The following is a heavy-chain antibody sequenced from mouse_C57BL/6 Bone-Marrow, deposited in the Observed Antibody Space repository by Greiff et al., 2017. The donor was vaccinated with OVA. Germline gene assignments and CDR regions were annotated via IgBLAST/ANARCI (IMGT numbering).Heavy chain of an antibody. Sequence: QVQLQQSGADLVKPGASVKVSCKASGYTFTSYWMHWVKPRPGQGLEWIGRIHPSDSANNSIQKFKGKATLTVDKSSITAYIQLSSLTSEDSAVYYCAIQIYYDFDYGGQGTTLTVSS. V-gene: IGHV1-74*01. D-gene: IGHD2-1*01. J-gene: IGHJ2*01. CDR3: AIQIYYDFDY. CDR1: GYTFTSYW. CDR2: IHPSDSAN.